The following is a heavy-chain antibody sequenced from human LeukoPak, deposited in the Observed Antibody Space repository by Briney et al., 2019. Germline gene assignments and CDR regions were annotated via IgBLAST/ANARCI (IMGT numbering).Heavy chain of an antibody. CDR3: ARDKQLVRGFYYYYYYMDV. V-gene: IGHV4-34*01. J-gene: IGHJ6*03. CDR1: GGSFRGYY. CDR2: INHSGST. Sequence: KPSETLSLTCAVYGGSFRGYYWSWIRQPPGKGLEWIGEINHSGSTNYNPSLKSRVTISVDTSKNQFSLKLSSVTAADTAVYYCARDKQLVRGFYYYYYYMDVWDKGTTVTVSS. D-gene: IGHD6-6*01.